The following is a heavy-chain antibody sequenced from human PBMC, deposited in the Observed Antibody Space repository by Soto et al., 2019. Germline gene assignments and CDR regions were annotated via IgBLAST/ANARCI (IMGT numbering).Heavy chain of an antibody. CDR3: ARGYGGNSNGEYLQH. D-gene: IGHD2-21*01. V-gene: IGHV4-31*01. CDR2: IYYSGST. Sequence: QVQLQESSPGLVKPSQTLSLTCTFSGGSISSGNYYWIWIRQHPCKSLECIGDIYYSGSTYYHPSLKSQVTISIDTAKNQFSLELTSVTAADTAVFHCARGYGGNSNGEYLQHWGQGTLVTVSS. CDR1: GGSISSGNYY. J-gene: IGHJ1*01.